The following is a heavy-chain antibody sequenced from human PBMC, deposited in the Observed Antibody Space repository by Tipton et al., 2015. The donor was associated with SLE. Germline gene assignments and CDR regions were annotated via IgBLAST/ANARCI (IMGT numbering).Heavy chain of an antibody. V-gene: IGHV4-61*02. CDR2: IYTSGST. Sequence: TLSLTCSVSGDPISDGDYFWGWVRRAPGKGPEWIGSIYTSGSTNYNPSLKSRVTMSVDTSKNQFSLKLSSVTAADTAVYYCARTHYYDSGGPVAEYFQLWGQGTLVTVSS. CDR1: GDPISDGDYF. CDR3: ARTHYYDSGGPVAEYFQL. D-gene: IGHD3-22*01. J-gene: IGHJ1*01.